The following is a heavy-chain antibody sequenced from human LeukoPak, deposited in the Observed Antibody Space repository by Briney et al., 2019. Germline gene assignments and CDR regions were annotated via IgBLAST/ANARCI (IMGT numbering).Heavy chain of an antibody. V-gene: IGHV4-59*01. CDR2: IYYSGST. CDR1: GGSISNYY. D-gene: IGHD2/OR15-2a*01. Sequence: SETLSLTCTVSGGSISNYYWSWIRQPPGKGLEWIGYIYYSGSTNYNPSLKSRVTISVDTSKNQFSLKLSSVTAADTAVYYCARGNRRIDYWGQGTLVTVSS. CDR3: ARGNRRIDY. J-gene: IGHJ4*02.